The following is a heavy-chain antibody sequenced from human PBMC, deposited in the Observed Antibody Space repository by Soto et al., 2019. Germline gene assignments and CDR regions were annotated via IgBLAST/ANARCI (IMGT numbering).Heavy chain of an antibody. D-gene: IGHD2-2*02. Sequence: QVQLVQSGAEVKKPGSSVKVSCKASGGTFSSYAISWVRQAPGQGLEWMGGIIPIFGTANYAQKFQGRVTITADESTSTAYMELSSLRSEDTAVYYCARGFPNPIVVVPAAIPGAHYYYYGMDVWDQGTTVTVSS. V-gene: IGHV1-69*01. J-gene: IGHJ6*02. CDR3: ARGFPNPIVVVPAAIPGAHYYYYGMDV. CDR1: GGTFSSYA. CDR2: IIPIFGTA.